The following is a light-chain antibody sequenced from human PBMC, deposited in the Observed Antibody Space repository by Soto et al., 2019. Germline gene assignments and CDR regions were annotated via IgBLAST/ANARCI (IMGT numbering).Light chain of an antibody. CDR3: QSYDSSLSVVV. Sequence: QSVLTLPPSVSGSPGQRVTISCTGSSSNIGAGYDVHWYQQLPGTAPKLLIYGNNNRPSGVPDRFSGSKSGTSASLAITGLQAEDEADYYCQSYDSSLSVVVFGGGTKLTVL. J-gene: IGLJ2*01. CDR1: SSNIGAGYD. V-gene: IGLV1-40*01. CDR2: GNN.